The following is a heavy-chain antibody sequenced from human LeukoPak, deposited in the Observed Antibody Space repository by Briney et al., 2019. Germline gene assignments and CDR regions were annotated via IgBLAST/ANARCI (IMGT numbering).Heavy chain of an antibody. CDR3: ARGVGTGYTDH. Sequence: GGSLGLSCAASGFTVSSTYMTWVRQAPGKGLEWVSIVSGGGSTYYADSVKGRFTISRDNSKNTLYLQMNSLIVDDTAIYYCARGVGTGYTDHWGQGTLVSVSS. D-gene: IGHD3-9*01. CDR2: VSGGGST. CDR1: GFTVSSTY. J-gene: IGHJ4*02. V-gene: IGHV3-53*01.